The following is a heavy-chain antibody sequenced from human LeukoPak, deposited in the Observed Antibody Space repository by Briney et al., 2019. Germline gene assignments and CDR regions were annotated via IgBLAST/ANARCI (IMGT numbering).Heavy chain of an antibody. CDR1: GGSISSYY. CDR3: ARLGYSGYAYPFDY. D-gene: IGHD5-12*01. J-gene: IGHJ4*02. V-gene: IGHV4-59*08. CDR2: IYYSGST. Sequence: PSETLSLTCTVSGGSISSYYGSWIRQPPGKGLEWIGYIYYSGSTNYNPSLKSRVTISVDTSKNQFSLKLSSVTAADTAVYYCARLGYSGYAYPFDYWGQGTLVTVSS.